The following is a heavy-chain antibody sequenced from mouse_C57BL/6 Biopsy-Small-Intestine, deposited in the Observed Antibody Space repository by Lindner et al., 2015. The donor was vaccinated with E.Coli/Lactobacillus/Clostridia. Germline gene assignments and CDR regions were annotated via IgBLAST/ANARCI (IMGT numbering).Heavy chain of an antibody. D-gene: IGHD2-1*01. J-gene: IGHJ4*01. CDR1: GYAFSSSW. CDR3: ARGGGNYEDAMDY. V-gene: IGHV1-82*01. Sequence: VQLQESGAELVKPGASVKISCKASGYAFSSSWMNWVKQRPGKGLEWIGRIYPGDGDTNYNGKFKGKTTLTADKSSSTAYMQLSSLTSEDSAVYYCARGGGNYEDAMDYWGQGTSVTVSS. CDR2: IYPGDGDT.